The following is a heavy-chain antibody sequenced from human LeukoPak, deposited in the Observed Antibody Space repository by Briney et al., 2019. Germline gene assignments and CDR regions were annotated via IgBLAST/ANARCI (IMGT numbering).Heavy chain of an antibody. V-gene: IGHV3-53*01. CDR1: GFTVSSNY. J-gene: IGHJ1*01. CDR3: TTFYDYVWGSYRYNYFQH. Sequence: PGGSLRLSCAASGFTVSSNYMSWVRQAPGKGLEWVSVIYSGGSTYYADSVKGLFTISRDNSKNTLYLQMNSLKTEDTAVYYCTTFYDYVWGSYRYNYFQHWGQGTLVTVSS. D-gene: IGHD3-16*02. CDR2: IYSGGST.